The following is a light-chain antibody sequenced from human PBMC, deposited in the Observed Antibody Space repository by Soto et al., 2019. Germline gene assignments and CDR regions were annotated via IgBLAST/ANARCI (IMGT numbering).Light chain of an antibody. CDR1: QSISISSNNKSY. CDR3: LQYKAAPLT. Sequence: MTQSPASLAVSLGERATVNCKSSQSISISSNNKSYLACYQHKPGHPPKLRITWASTRAYGVPGRFRGSGSGTDFTLAISSLQAEDVAVYFCLQYKAAPLTFGGGTKVDIK. J-gene: IGKJ4*01. V-gene: IGKV4-1*01. CDR2: WAS.